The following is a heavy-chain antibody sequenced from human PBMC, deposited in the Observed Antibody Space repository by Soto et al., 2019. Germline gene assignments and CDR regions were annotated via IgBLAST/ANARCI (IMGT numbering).Heavy chain of an antibody. D-gene: IGHD1-7*01. Sequence: SETLSLTCTVSGGSISSGGYYWSWIRQHPGKGLEWIGYIYYSGSTYYNPSLKSRVTISVDTSKNQFSLKLSSVTAADTAVYYRARATTGTTSVSDYWGQGTLVTVS. V-gene: IGHV4-31*03. J-gene: IGHJ4*02. CDR2: IYYSGST. CDR1: GGSISSGGYY. CDR3: ARATTGTTSVSDY.